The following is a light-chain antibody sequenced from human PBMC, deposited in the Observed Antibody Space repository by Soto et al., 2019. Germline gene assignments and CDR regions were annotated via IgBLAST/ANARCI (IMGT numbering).Light chain of an antibody. V-gene: IGKV4-1*01. Sequence: DIVMTQSPDSLAVSLGERATINCKSSQSVLYSSNNKNYLAWYQQKPGQPPKLLIYWASTRESGVPDRFSGSGSGTDFIFPISSLQVEDVAVYYCQQYYSTPYTFGQETKREIK. J-gene: IGKJ2*01. CDR3: QQYYSTPYT. CDR2: WAS. CDR1: QSVLYSSNNKNY.